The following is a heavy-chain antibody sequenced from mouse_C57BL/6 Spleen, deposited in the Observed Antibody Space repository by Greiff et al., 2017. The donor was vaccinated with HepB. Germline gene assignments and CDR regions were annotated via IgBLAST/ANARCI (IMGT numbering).Heavy chain of an antibody. J-gene: IGHJ4*01. CDR2: IDPSDSET. CDR3: ARGGDGGAMDY. Sequence: QVQLQQPGAELVRPGSSVKLSCKASGYTFTSYWMHWVKQRPIQGLEWIGNIDPSDSETHYNQKFKDKATLTVDKSSSTAYMQLSSLTSEDSAVYYCARGGDGGAMDYWGQGTSVTVSS. CDR1: GYTFTSYW. V-gene: IGHV1-52*01.